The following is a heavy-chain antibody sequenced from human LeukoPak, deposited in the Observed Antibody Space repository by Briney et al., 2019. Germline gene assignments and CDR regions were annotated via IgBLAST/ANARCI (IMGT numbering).Heavy chain of an antibody. J-gene: IGHJ6*02. Sequence: GGSLRLSCAASGFTFSSYWMSWVRQAPGKGLEWVANIKQDGSEKYYVDSVKGRFTISRDNAKNSLYLQMNSLSAEDTAEYYCASFWGSRESDWLRDGVDVWGQGTTVTVSS. CDR1: GFTFSSYW. CDR3: ASFWGSRESDWLRDGVDV. CDR2: IKQDGSEK. V-gene: IGHV3-7*01. D-gene: IGHD2-21*02.